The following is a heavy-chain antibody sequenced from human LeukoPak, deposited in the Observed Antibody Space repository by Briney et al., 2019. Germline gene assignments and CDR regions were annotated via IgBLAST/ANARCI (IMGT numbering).Heavy chain of an antibody. Sequence: GGSLRLSCAASGVTFSSFTMNWVRQAPGKGLEWIAAISSSSRDIFYADSVKGRFSISRDNTQNSLSLQMNSLRAEDTAVYYCVREAAATLFDYWGQGTLVTVSS. CDR1: GVTFSSFT. V-gene: IGHV3-21*01. CDR2: ISSSSRDI. D-gene: IGHD1-26*01. CDR3: VREAAATLFDY. J-gene: IGHJ4*02.